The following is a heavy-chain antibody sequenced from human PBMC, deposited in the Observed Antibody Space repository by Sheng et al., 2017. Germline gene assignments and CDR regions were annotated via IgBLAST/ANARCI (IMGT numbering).Heavy chain of an antibody. CDR3: ARGVEWELLTDDFDY. CDR2: ISSSGSTI. Sequence: EVQLVESGGGLVQPGGSLRLSCAASGFTFSSYEMNWVRQAPGKGLEWVSYISSSGSTIYYADSVKGRFTISRDNAKNSLYLQMNSLRAEDTAVYYCARGVEWELLTDDFDYWGQGTLVTVSS. CDR1: GFTFSSYE. D-gene: IGHD1-26*01. J-gene: IGHJ4*02. V-gene: IGHV3-48*03.